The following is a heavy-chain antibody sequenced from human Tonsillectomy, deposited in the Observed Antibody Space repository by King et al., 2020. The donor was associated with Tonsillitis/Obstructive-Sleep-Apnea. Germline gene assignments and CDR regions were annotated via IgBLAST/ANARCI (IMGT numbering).Heavy chain of an antibody. D-gene: IGHD2-15*01. Sequence: EVQLVESGGGLVKPGGSLRLSCAASGLTFNHAWMSWVRQGPGEELEWVGRIKSKTDGGTTDYATPVKGRFSISRADSKNTLYLQMNSLKTEDTGVYYCTTISGVKAAGRNYCYYMDVWGKGTTVTVSS. J-gene: IGHJ6*03. CDR1: GLTFNHAW. CDR3: TTISGVKAAGRNYCYYMDV. V-gene: IGHV3-15*01. CDR2: IKSKTDGGTT.